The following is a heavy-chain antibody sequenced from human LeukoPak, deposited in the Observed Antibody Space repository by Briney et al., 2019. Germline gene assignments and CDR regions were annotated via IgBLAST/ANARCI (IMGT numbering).Heavy chain of an antibody. V-gene: IGHV1-2*02. CDR2: INPNTGGT. CDR3: ARVDTMGYIDY. J-gene: IGHJ4*02. Sequence: ASVKVSCKASGYTFTSYGISWVRQAPGQGLEWMGWINPNTGGTNYAQKFQGRVTMTRDTSISTAYMELSRLRSDDTAVYYCARVDTMGYIDYWGQGALVTVSS. CDR1: GYTFTSYG. D-gene: IGHD3-10*01.